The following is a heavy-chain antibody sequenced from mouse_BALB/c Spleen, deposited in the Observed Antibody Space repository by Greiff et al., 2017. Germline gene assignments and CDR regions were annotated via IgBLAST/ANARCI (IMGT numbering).Heavy chain of an antibody. V-gene: IGHV5-12-2*01. J-gene: IGHJ2*01. Sequence: EVQVVESGGGLVQPGGSLKLSCAASGFTFSSYTMSWVRQTPEKRLAWVAYISNGGGSTYYPDTVKGRFTISRDNAKNTLYLHMSSLKSEATAMYYCASVYDGYYYCDYWGQGTTLTVSS. CDR2: ISNGGGST. CDR3: ASVYDGYYYCDY. D-gene: IGHD2-3*01. CDR1: GFTFSSYT.